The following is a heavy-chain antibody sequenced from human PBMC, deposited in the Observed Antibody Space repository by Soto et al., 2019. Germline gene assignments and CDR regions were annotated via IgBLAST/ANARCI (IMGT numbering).Heavy chain of an antibody. J-gene: IGHJ3*02. CDR2: ILYSGST. V-gene: IGHV4-59*01. D-gene: IGHD3-9*01. CDR1: GGSISSYY. CDR3: ARRGRRYSDFLSRPQAVGAFDI. Sequence: PSETLSLTCTVSGGSISSYYWTWIRQPPGKGLEWIGYILYSGSTNYNPSLKSRVTISVDTSKNQFSLKLRSVTAADTAVYYCARRGRRYSDFLSRPQAVGAFDIWGQGTLVT.